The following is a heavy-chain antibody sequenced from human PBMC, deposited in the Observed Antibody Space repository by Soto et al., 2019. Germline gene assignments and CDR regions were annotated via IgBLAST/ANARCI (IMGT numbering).Heavy chain of an antibody. D-gene: IGHD6-19*01. J-gene: IGHJ4*02. CDR3: ARVVGIAVDDY. Sequence: QVQLVQSGAEVKKPGASVKVSCKASGYTFTSYAMHWVRQAPGQRLEWMGWINAGNGNTKYSQKFQGRVTITRDTSASTAYMELSSLRAEATAVYYCARVVGIAVDDYWGQGTLVTVSS. CDR1: GYTFTSYA. V-gene: IGHV1-3*01. CDR2: INAGNGNT.